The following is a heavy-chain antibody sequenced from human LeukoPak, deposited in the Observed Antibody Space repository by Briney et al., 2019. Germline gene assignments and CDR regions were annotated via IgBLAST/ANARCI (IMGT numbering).Heavy chain of an antibody. D-gene: IGHD6-19*01. CDR3: ARGGRIAVAATQMGY. Sequence: GASVKVSCKVSGYTFTSYYMHWVRQAPGQGLEWMGIINPSGGSTSYAQKFQGRVTMTRDTSTSTVYMELSSLRSEDTAVYYCARGGRIAVAATQMGYWGQGTLVTVSS. V-gene: IGHV1-46*01. J-gene: IGHJ4*02. CDR2: INPSGGST. CDR1: GYTFTSYY.